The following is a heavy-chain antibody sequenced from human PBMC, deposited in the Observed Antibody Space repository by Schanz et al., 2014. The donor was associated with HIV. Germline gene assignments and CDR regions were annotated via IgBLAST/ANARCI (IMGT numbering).Heavy chain of an antibody. CDR1: GFTFNDYY. CDR2: ISDTGTTT. CDR3: VRVANYDGDDYYQRSHFDL. Sequence: QVQLVESGGGLVKPGGSLRLSCAASGFTFNDYYMTWIRQAPGKGLEWVSYISDTGTTTYYADSVNGRFTISRDNAKNSMFLQMNSLRGEDTAVYYCVRVANYDGDDYYQRSHFDLWGQGTLVTVSS. V-gene: IGHV3-11*01. D-gene: IGHD3-22*01. J-gene: IGHJ4*02.